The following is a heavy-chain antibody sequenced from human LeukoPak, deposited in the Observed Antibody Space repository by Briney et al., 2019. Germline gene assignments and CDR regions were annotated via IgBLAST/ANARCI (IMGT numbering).Heavy chain of an antibody. CDR1: GVTFRSIA. V-gene: IGHV1-69*05. CDR3: ARVLVAHYDVVTGYGPEEFYMDV. Sequence: SVKVSCKAPGVTFRSIALNWVRQAPGQGLEWMGGVIPISATTKYAQKFQGRVSITTDESTNTAYLVLSRLTSEDTALYYCARVLVAHYDVVTGYGPEEFYMDVWGKGTTVTVSS. J-gene: IGHJ6*03. CDR2: VIPISATT. D-gene: IGHD3-9*01.